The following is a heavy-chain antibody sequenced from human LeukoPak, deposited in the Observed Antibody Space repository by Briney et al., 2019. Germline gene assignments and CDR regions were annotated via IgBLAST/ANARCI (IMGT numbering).Heavy chain of an antibody. Sequence: GGSLRLSRAPYALSVSSRYIMSVRQAPGKGLEWVSIIYIGDNPHYADSVKGRFTISRHNSKNTLYLQMNNLRAKDTPVYYCDRVGPWVLDYWGQGTLVTVSS. D-gene: IGHD1-26*01. CDR3: DRVGPWVLDY. J-gene: IGHJ4*02. V-gene: IGHV3-53*04. CDR2: IYIGDNP. CDR1: ALSVSSRY.